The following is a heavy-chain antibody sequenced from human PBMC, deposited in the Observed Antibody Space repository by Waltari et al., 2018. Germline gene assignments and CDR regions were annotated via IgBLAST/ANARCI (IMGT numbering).Heavy chain of an antibody. CDR1: GCIFTSYH. CDR3: ARASSSGPDAFDI. D-gene: IGHD6-13*01. Sequence: QVQLVQSGAEVKKPRASVKVSCKAFGCIFTSYHINCARQATGQGLEWMGWMNHNSGNTGYAQKFQGRVTITRNTSISTAYMELSSLRSEDTAVYYCARASSSGPDAFDIWGQGTMVTVSS. V-gene: IGHV1-8*03. J-gene: IGHJ3*02. CDR2: MNHNSGNT.